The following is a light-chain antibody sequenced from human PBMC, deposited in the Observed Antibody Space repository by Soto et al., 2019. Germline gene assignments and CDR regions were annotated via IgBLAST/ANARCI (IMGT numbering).Light chain of an antibody. CDR2: GAS. J-gene: IGKJ1*01. CDR1: QTIRSNY. V-gene: IGKV3-20*01. CDR3: QQYGSSPWT. Sequence: ETVLTQSPGTLSLSPGERATLSCRASQTIRSNYLAWYRQTPGQAPRLLIYGASNRATGIAARFSGSGSGTDFTPTISTLEPEYLALYYGQQYGSSPWTFGQGTKVEIK.